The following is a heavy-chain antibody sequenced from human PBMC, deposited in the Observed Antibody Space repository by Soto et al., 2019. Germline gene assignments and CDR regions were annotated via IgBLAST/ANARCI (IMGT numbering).Heavy chain of an antibody. Sequence: GESLKISCKGSGYSFTSYWISWVRQMPGKGLEWMGRIDPSDSYTNYSPSFQGHFTISADNSISTAYLQWSSLKASETAMYYCAYYLVAVADYVMYVRAQRATVTVS. CDR3: AYYLVAVADYVMYV. CDR1: GYSFTSYW. J-gene: IGHJ6*02. V-gene: IGHV5-10-1*01. D-gene: IGHD6-19*01. CDR2: IDPSDSYT.